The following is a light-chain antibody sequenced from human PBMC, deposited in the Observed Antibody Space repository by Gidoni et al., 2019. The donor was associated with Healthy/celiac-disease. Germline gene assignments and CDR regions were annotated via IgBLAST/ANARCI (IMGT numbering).Light chain of an antibody. Sequence: DIVLTQFPATLSLSPGERATLSCRASQSVSSYLAWYQQKPGQAPRLLIYDASNRATGIPARFSGSGSGTDFTLTISSLEPEDFAVYYCQQRSNWWTFGQGTKVEIK. CDR3: QQRSNWWT. V-gene: IGKV3-11*01. J-gene: IGKJ1*01. CDR2: DAS. CDR1: QSVSSY.